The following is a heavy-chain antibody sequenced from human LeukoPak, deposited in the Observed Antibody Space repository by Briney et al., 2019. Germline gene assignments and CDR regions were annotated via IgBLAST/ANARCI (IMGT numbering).Heavy chain of an antibody. Sequence: PSETLSLTCTVSGSSIRTYTHWGWIRQPPGKGLEWIGSIHHTGKTYYNPSLESRVTISVDTSKNQFSLKLRSVTAADTAVYYCARVTSRLGWFDPWGQGTLVTVSS. V-gene: IGHV4-38-2*02. CDR1: GSSIRTYTH. D-gene: IGHD1-14*01. J-gene: IGHJ5*02. CDR3: ARVTSRLGWFDP. CDR2: IHHTGKT.